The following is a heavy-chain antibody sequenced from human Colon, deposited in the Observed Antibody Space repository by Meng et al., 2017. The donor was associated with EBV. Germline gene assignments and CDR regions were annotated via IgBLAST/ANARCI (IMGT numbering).Heavy chain of an antibody. Sequence: VHLQESGPGLVRPSGXLSLTCAVSNGSISISTGWSWVRPPPGKGLEWIGEIYHSGGTNYNPSLRGRVTISLDKSKNQFSLTLRSVTAADTAVYYCARDPYATGWAGWGQGTLVTVSA. V-gene: IGHV4-4*02. D-gene: IGHD6-19*01. CDR2: IYHSGGT. CDR1: NGSISISTG. CDR3: ARDPYATGWAG. J-gene: IGHJ4*02.